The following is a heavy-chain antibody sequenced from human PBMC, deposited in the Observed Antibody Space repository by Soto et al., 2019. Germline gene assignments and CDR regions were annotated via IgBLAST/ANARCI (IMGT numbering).Heavy chain of an antibody. CDR2: IIPIFGTA. D-gene: IGHD3-10*01. V-gene: IGHV1-69*06. Sequence: SVKVSCKASGGTFSSYAISWVRQAPGQGLEWMGGIIPIFGTANYAQKFQGRVTITADKSTSTAYMELSSLRSEDTAVYYCAGGPVSAIMVRGGGLLDPWGQGTLVTV. J-gene: IGHJ5*02. CDR3: AGGPVSAIMVRGGGLLDP. CDR1: GGTFSSYA.